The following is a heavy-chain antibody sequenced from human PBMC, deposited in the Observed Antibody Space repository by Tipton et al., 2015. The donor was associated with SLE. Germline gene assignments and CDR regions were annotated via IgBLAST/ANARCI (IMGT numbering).Heavy chain of an antibody. CDR1: GFTFSNYA. CDR3: AKSLWDYGDATPFQH. CDR2: ISYDGSNK. V-gene: IGHV3-30-3*02. D-gene: IGHD4-17*01. J-gene: IGHJ1*01. Sequence: QLVQSGGGVVQPGRSLRLSCAASGFTFSNYAMHWVRQAPGKGLEWVAVISYDGSNKYYADSVKGRFTISRDISKNTLYLQMNSLRAEDTAVYYCAKSLWDYGDATPFQHWGQGTLVTVSS.